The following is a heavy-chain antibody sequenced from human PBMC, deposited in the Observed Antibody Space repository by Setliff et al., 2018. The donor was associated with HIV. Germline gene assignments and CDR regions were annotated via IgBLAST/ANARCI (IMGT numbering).Heavy chain of an antibody. D-gene: IGHD2-8*02. Sequence: GGSLRLSCAVSGFTFSSYAMSWVRQAPGKGLEWVSAISGSAGSTYYADSVKGRFTISGDNSKNTLYLQMNSLRTDDTAVYFCARDAYSTGKPGISWGQGTQFTVSS. CDR3: ARDAYSTGKPGIS. CDR2: ISGSAGST. V-gene: IGHV3-23*01. J-gene: IGHJ4*02. CDR1: GFTFSSYA.